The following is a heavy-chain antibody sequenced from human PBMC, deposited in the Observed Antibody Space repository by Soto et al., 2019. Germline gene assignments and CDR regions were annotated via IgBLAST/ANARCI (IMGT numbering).Heavy chain of an antibody. CDR1: GFSLTTSGVG. CDR2: IYWDDDK. V-gene: IGHV2-5*02. CDR3: AHRVLRAVFGLVTTTAIYFDF. Sequence: QITLNESGPTQVKPRQTLALTCTFSGFSLTTSGVGVGWIRQSPGKAPEWLALIYWDDDKRYSPSLKSRLTITKDTSKNLVVLTMAYLDPADTATYYCAHRVLRAVFGLVTTTAIYFDFWGHGTPVAVSS. J-gene: IGHJ4*01. D-gene: IGHD3-3*01.